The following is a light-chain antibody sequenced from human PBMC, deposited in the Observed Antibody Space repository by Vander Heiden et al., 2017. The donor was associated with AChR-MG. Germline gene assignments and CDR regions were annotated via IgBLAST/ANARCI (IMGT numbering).Light chain of an antibody. V-gene: IGKV3-11*01. CDR3: QQRSNWHALT. J-gene: IGKJ4*01. CDR1: QSFSSH. Sequence: PATLSFSPGERATLSCRASQSFSSHLAWYQQKAGQAPRLLIYDASNRATGIPARFSGSGSGTDFTLTISSREPEDFAVYYCQQRSNWHALTFGGGTKVEIK. CDR2: DAS.